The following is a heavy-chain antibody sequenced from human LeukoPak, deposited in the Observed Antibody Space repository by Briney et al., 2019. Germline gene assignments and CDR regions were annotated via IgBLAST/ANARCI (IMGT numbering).Heavy chain of an antibody. CDR3: ARLDEYSSSSRYYGMDV. D-gene: IGHD6-6*01. Sequence: GASVKVSCKASGGTFSSYGISWVRQAPGQGLEWMGGIIPIFGTANYAQKFQGRVTITADESTSTAYVELSSLRSEDTAVYYCARLDEYSSSSRYYGMDVWGQGTTVTVSS. CDR1: GGTFSSYG. V-gene: IGHV1-69*13. CDR2: IIPIFGTA. J-gene: IGHJ6*02.